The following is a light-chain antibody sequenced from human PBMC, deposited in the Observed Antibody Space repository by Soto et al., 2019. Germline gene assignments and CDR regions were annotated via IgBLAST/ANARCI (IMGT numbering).Light chain of an antibody. CDR2: GAS. J-gene: IGKJ4*01. Sequence: EIVLTQSPGTLSLSPGERATLSCRASQSIRINYLAWYQQKPGQAPSLLIYGASTRATGIPDRFSGSGSGTDFTLTISRQEPEDFVVYYCQQCGSSRELTFGGGTKVDIK. V-gene: IGKV3-20*01. CDR1: QSIRINY. CDR3: QQCGSSRELT.